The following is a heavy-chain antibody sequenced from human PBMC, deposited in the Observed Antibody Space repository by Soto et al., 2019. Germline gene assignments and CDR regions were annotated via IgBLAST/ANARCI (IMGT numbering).Heavy chain of an antibody. D-gene: IGHD2-15*01. Sequence: PPGKSLEWVASIYHTGTTNYNPSLKSRVTISVDTSKNQFSLKLSSVTAADTAVYYCARMTPQIYCSGGSCYDAFYYYYGMDVWGQGTTVTVSS. CDR2: IYHTGTT. CDR3: ARMTPQIYCSGGSCYDAFYYYYGMDV. V-gene: IGHV4-38-2*01. J-gene: IGHJ6*02.